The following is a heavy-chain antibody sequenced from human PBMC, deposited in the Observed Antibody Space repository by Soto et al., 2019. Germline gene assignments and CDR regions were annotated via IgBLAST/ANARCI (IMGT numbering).Heavy chain of an antibody. J-gene: IGHJ4*02. V-gene: IGHV1-69*06. CDR3: AIELAARPYYFDY. CDR2: IIPIFGTA. CDR1: GGTFSSYA. D-gene: IGHD6-6*01. Sequence: SVKVSCKASGGTFSSYAISWVRQAPGQGLEWMGGIIPIFGTANYAQKFQGRVTITADKSTSTAYMELSSLRSEDTAVYYCAIELAARPYYFDYWGQGTLVTVSS.